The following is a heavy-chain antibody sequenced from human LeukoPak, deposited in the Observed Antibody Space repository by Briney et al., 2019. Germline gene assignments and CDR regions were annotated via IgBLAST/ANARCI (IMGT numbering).Heavy chain of an antibody. CDR3: ATLHYFDH. V-gene: IGHV3-30-3*01. J-gene: IGHJ4*02. CDR2: ISYDGSNK. CDR1: GFTFSSYA. Sequence: GGSLRLSCAASGFTFSSYAMHWVRQAPGKGLEWVAVISYDGSNKYYADSVKGRFTISRDNSKNTLYLQMNSLRAEDTAVYYCATLHYFDHWGQGTLVTVSS.